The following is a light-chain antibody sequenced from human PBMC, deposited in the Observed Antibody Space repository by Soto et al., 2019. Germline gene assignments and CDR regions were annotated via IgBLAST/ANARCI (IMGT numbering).Light chain of an antibody. Sequence: DIQMTQSPSTLSASVGDRVTITCRASQSISSWLAWYQQKPGKARKLLIYDASSLESGVPSRFSGSGSGTEFTLTISSLQPDDFATYYCQQYSSYPWTFGQGTKVEIK. V-gene: IGKV1-5*01. CDR2: DAS. J-gene: IGKJ1*01. CDR1: QSISSW. CDR3: QQYSSYPWT.